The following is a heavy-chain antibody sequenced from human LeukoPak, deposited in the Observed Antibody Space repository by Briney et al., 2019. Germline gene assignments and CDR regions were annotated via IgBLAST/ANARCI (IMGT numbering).Heavy chain of an antibody. V-gene: IGHV3-23*01. J-gene: IGHJ4*02. CDR3: AKVGVDTAMAYYFDY. Sequence: GGSLRLSCAASGFTFSSYAMSWVRQAPGKGLEWVSAISGSGGSTYYADSVKGRFTISRDNSKNTPYLQMNSLRAEDTAVYYCAKVGVDTAMAYYFDYWGQGTLVTVSS. D-gene: IGHD5-18*01. CDR2: ISGSGGST. CDR1: GFTFSSYA.